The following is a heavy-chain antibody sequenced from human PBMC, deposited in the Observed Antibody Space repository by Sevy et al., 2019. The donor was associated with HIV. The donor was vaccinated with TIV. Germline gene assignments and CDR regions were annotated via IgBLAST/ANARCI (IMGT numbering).Heavy chain of an antibody. V-gene: IGHV3-53*01. Sequence: GGSLRLSCAASGFAVSSNYMNWVRQAPGKGLEWVSIIYSAGTTYYADSVKGRFTISRDNSKNTLYLQMNGLRAEDTAVYYCAKGITMMLLVLDAIDIWGQGTMVTVSS. CDR3: AKGITMMLLVLDAIDI. D-gene: IGHD3-22*01. CDR1: GFAVSSNY. J-gene: IGHJ3*02. CDR2: IYSAGTT.